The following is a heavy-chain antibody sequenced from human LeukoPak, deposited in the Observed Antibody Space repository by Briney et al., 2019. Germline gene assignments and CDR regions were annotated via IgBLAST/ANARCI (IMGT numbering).Heavy chain of an antibody. CDR1: GYTFSAYV. J-gene: IGHJ6*02. D-gene: IGHD1-1*01. Sequence: ASVKVSCKGSGYTFSAYVLHWVRQAPGQSLEWMGWINGGNGETRYSENFHGRVTITRDAPAKTSYMELSSLGLEDTAVYYCARNAPGDVWGQGTTVTVSS. CDR3: ARNAPGDV. V-gene: IGHV1-3*01. CDR2: INGGNGET.